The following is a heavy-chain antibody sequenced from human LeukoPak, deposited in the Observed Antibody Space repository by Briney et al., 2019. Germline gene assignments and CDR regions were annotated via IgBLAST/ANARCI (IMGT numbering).Heavy chain of an antibody. V-gene: IGHV3-21*04. Sequence: GGSLRLSCAASGFTFSSYSMNWVRQAPGKGLEWVSSISSSSSYIYYADSVRGRFTISRDNSKSTLYLQMNSLRAEDTAVYYCAKDLNWGLDYWGQGTLVTVSS. CDR2: ISSSSSYI. CDR1: GFTFSSYS. J-gene: IGHJ4*02. D-gene: IGHD7-27*01. CDR3: AKDLNWGLDY.